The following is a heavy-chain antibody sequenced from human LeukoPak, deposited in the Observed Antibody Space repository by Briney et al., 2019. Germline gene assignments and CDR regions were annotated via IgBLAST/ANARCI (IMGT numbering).Heavy chain of an antibody. Sequence: PGGSLRLSCAASGFTFSSYAIHWVRQAPGKGLEWVAVISYDGSNKYYADSVKGRFTISRDNSKNTLYLQMNSLRAEDTAVYYCARASYYDSSDNWFDPWGQGTLVTVSS. V-gene: IGHV3-30-3*01. CDR2: ISYDGSNK. CDR3: ARASYYDSSDNWFDP. D-gene: IGHD3-22*01. CDR1: GFTFSSYA. J-gene: IGHJ5*02.